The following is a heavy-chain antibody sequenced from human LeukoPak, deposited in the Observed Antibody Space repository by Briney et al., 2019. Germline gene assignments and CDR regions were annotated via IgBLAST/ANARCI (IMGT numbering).Heavy chain of an antibody. CDR1: GYTFTSYY. CDR3: ARDGPRTEWFRNWFDP. V-gene: IGHV1-46*01. J-gene: IGHJ5*02. D-gene: IGHD3-3*01. Sequence: ASVKVSCKASGYTFTSYYMHWVRQAPGQGLEWMGIINPGGGSTSYAQKFQGRVTMTRDTSTSTVYMELSSLRSEDTAVYYCARDGPRTEWFRNWFDPWGQGTLVTVSS. CDR2: INPGGGST.